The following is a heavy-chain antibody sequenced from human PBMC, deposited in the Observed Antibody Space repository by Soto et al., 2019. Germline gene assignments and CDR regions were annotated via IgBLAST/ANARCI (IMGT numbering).Heavy chain of an antibody. CDR3: ARDGAAAGRGYWYDP. CDR1: GGSISNYY. Sequence: PSETLSLTCTVSGGSISNYYWSWIRQPPGKGLEWIGYIYYSGSTNYNPSLKSRVTISVDTSKNQFSLKLSSVTAADTAVYYCARDGAAAGRGYWYDPWGQGTLVTVSS. D-gene: IGHD6-13*01. V-gene: IGHV4-59*01. CDR2: IYYSGST. J-gene: IGHJ5*02.